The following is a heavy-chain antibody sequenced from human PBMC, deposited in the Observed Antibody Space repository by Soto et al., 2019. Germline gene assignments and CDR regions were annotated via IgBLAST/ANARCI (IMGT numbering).Heavy chain of an antibody. CDR3: AKDILEGELLEYYAMDV. Sequence: PCETLSLTCGVYGGSFSGYYWSWIRQPPLKGLEWIGEINHSGSTNYDPSLKSRFTISRDNAKNSLYLQMNSLRAEDTALYCCAKDILEGELLEYYAMDVWGQGTTAPVSS. V-gene: IGHV4-34*10. CDR1: GGSFSGYY. CDR2: INHSGST. J-gene: IGHJ6*01. D-gene: IGHD1-26*01.